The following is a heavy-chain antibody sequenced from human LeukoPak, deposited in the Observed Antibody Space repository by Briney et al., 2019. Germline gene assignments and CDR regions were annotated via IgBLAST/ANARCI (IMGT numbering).Heavy chain of an antibody. CDR2: VGRDGSI. D-gene: IGHD3-22*01. J-gene: IGHJ3*02. CDR1: GFTFNTYT. Sequence: GGSLRLSCVASGFTFNTYTMNWVRQAPGKGLEWISCVGRDGSIHYADSVKGRITISRDNAENSLFLQMNSLRAEDTAIYYCARRYYDTTGYAFDIWGQGTMVTVSS. V-gene: IGHV3-21*01. CDR3: ARRYYDTTGYAFDI.